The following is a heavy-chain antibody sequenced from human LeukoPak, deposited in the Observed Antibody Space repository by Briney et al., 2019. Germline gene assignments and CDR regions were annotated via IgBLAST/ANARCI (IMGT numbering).Heavy chain of an antibody. V-gene: IGHV3-23*01. CDR3: AKALYYYDSSGYYYPYYFDY. D-gene: IGHD3-22*01. Sequence: GGSLRLSCGASGFTVSNHHMSWVRQAPGKGLEWVSAISGSGGSTYYADSVKGRFTISRDNSKNTLYLQMNSLRAEDTAVYYCAKALYYYDSSGYYYPYYFDYWGQGTLVTVSS. CDR2: ISGSGGST. J-gene: IGHJ4*02. CDR1: GFTVSNHH.